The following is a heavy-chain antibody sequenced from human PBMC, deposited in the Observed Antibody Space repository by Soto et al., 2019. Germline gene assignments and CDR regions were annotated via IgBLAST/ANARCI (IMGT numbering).Heavy chain of an antibody. CDR2: IIPIFGTA. V-gene: IGHV1-69*06. J-gene: IGHJ4*02. CDR1: GGTFSSYA. Sequence: SVKVSCKASGGTFSSYAISWVRQAPGQGLEWMGGIIPIFGTANYAQKFQGRVTITADKSTSTAYMELSSLRSEDTAVYYCARVESGWYHFDYWGQGTLVTVSS. CDR3: ARVESGWYHFDY. D-gene: IGHD6-13*01.